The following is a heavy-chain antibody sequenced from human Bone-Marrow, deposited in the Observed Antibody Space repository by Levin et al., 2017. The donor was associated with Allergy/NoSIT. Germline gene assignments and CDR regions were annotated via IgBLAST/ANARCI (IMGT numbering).Heavy chain of an antibody. Sequence: GESLKISCGASGFIFNTYEMGWVRQAPGKGLEWVSDISRSGRTKFYADSVKGRFTISRDTANNSLYLQMNSLRVEDTAVYYCVRGDSTTWFKKWFDAWGQGMLVTVSS. CDR2: ISRSGRTK. CDR3: VRGDSTTWFKKWFDA. J-gene: IGHJ5*02. V-gene: IGHV3-48*03. CDR1: GFIFNTYE. D-gene: IGHD6-13*01.